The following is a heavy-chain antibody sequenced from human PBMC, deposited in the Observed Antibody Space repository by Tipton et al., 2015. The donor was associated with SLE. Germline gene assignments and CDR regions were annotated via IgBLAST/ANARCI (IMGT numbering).Heavy chain of an antibody. J-gene: IGHJ4*02. CDR2: ISYDGSNK. V-gene: IGHV3-30-3*01. Sequence: SLRLSCAASGFTFSSYAMHWVRQAPGKGLEWVAVISYDGSNKYYADSVKGRFTISRDNSKNTLYLQMNSLRAEDTAVYYCARDLRYYDSSGYDYWSQGTLVTVSS. CDR1: GFTFSSYA. CDR3: ARDLRYYDSSGYDY. D-gene: IGHD3-22*01.